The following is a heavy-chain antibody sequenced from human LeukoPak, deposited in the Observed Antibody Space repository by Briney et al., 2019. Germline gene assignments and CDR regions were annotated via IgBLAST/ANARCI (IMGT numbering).Heavy chain of an antibody. CDR3: ARAGDIVVVPAAIRS. V-gene: IGHV3-7*01. Sequence: PGGSLRLSCAASGFTFSSYWMSWVRQAPGKGLEWVANIKQDGSEKYYVDSVKGRFTISRDNAKNSLYLQMNSLRAEDTAVYYCARAGDIVVVPAAIRSWGQGTLVTVSS. CDR1: GFTFSSYW. J-gene: IGHJ4*02. D-gene: IGHD2-2*02. CDR2: IKQDGSEK.